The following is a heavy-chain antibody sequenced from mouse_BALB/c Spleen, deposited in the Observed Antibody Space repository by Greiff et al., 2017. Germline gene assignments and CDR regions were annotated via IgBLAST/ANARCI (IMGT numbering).Heavy chain of an antibody. CDR1: GFSLTSYG. CDR2: IWSGGST. CDR3: ATNDYENLYYYAMDY. J-gene: IGHJ4*01. D-gene: IGHD2-4*01. V-gene: IGHV2-2*02. Sequence: QVQLKESGPGLVQPSQSLSITCTVSGFSLTSYGVHWVRQSPGKGLEWLGVIWSGGSTDYNAAFISRLSISKDNSKSQVFFKMNSLQANDTAIYYCATNDYENLYYYAMDYWGQGTSVTVSS.